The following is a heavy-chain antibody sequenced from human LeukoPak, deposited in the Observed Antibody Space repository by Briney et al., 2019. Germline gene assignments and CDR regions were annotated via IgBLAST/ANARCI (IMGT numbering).Heavy chain of an antibody. CDR2: IFPRDSDT. J-gene: IGHJ4*02. Sequence: GESLQISCKGSGYSCTNHWIGWLRQRPGKGLEWMGIIFPRDSDTRYSPSFQGQVTISVEKSISTAYLQWSSLKASDTAMYYCARRGSGWYVDFWGQGTLVTVSS. CDR1: GYSCTNHW. V-gene: IGHV5-51*01. D-gene: IGHD6-19*01. CDR3: ARRGSGWYVDF.